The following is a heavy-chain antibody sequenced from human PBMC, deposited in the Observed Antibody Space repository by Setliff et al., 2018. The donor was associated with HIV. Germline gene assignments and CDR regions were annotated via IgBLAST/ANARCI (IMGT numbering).Heavy chain of an antibody. Sequence: ASVKVSCKASGYTFTSYAMHWVRQAPGQRLEWMGWINAGNGNTKYSQKFQGRVTITTDESRSTAYMELSSLSSEDTAVFYCARVGHNSSYHYYGMDVWGQGTTVTVSS. J-gene: IGHJ6*02. CDR3: ARVGHNSSYHYYGMDV. CDR1: GYTFTSYA. CDR2: INAGNGNT. V-gene: IGHV1-3*01. D-gene: IGHD6-13*01.